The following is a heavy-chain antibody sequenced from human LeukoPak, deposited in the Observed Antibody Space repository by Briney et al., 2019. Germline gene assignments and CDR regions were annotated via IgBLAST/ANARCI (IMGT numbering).Heavy chain of an antibody. V-gene: IGHV3-33*01. J-gene: IGHJ4*02. CDR3: AGDRATSYFDY. CDR1: GFTFRSHG. D-gene: IGHD1-26*01. Sequence: GGSLRLSCAASGFTFRSHGMHWVRQAPGKGPEWVAFIWYDGSNKYYTDSVKGRFTISRDNSKNTLYLQMNSLGAEDTAVYYCAGDRATSYFDYWGQGALVTISS. CDR2: IWYDGSNK.